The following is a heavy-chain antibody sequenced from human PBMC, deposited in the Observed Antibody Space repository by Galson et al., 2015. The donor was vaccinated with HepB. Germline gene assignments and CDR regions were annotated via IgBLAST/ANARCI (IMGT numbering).Heavy chain of an antibody. CDR3: ARGALVVAVGATQNNWFGP. Sequence: SVKVSCKASGGTFSSYAISWVRQAPGQGLEWMGWISPYNRHTNYTQKLQGRVTMTTDTSTSTAFMELRSLRSDDTAVYYCARGALVVAVGATQNNWFGPWGQGTLVTVSS. CDR2: ISPYNRHT. V-gene: IGHV1-18*01. D-gene: IGHD2-15*01. CDR1: GGTFSSYA. J-gene: IGHJ5*02.